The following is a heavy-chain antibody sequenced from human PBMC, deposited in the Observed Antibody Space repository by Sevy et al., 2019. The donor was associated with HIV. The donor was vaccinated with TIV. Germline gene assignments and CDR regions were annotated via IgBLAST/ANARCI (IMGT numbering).Heavy chain of an antibody. J-gene: IGHJ6*02. V-gene: IGHV3-9*01. CDR1: GYRFDNYA. CDR3: ARDLRPTYHFLGMDV. D-gene: IGHD6-6*01. Sequence: GGSLRLSCSGYGYRFDNYAMHWVRQPPGKGLEWVSGISWSSGSIDYADSVKGRFTTSRDNAKKSHYLQMNSLRPEDTALYYCARDLRPTYHFLGMDVWGQGTKVTVSS. CDR2: ISWSSGSI.